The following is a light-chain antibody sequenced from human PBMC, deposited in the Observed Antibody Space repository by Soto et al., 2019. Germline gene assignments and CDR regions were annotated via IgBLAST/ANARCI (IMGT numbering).Light chain of an antibody. CDR1: QSISSY. Sequence: DIQMTQSPSSLSASVGDRVTITCRASQSISSYLNWYQQKPGKAPKLLLFATSSLQSGVPSRFSRSGSGTDLNHTISSLQHEDLATYSCQQSYSTLFTFGPGTKVDIK. CDR3: QQSYSTLFT. CDR2: ATS. V-gene: IGKV1-39*01. J-gene: IGKJ3*01.